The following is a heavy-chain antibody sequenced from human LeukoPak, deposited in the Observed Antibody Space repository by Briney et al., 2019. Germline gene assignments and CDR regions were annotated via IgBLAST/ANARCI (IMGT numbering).Heavy chain of an antibody. CDR3: ASESFDHYDILTGYPRHFDY. CDR2: IYHSGST. CDR1: GGSISSYY. Sequence: PSETLSLTCTVSGGSISSYYWSWIRQPPGKGLEWIGSIYHSGSTYYNPSLKSRVTISVDTSKNQFSLKLSSVTAADTAVYYCASESFDHYDILTGYPRHFDYWGQGTLVTVSS. J-gene: IGHJ4*02. V-gene: IGHV4-38-2*02. D-gene: IGHD3-9*01.